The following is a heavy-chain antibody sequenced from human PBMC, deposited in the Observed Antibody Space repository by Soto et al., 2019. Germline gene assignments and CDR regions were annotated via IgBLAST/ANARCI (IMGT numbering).Heavy chain of an antibody. J-gene: IGHJ4*02. Sequence: ASVKVSCKASGYTFTSYDINWVRQATGQGLEWMGWMNPNSGNTGYAQKFQGRVTMTRNTSISTAYMELSSLRSEDTAVYYCARAPYYYDGSGTNIDYWGQGTLVTVSS. CDR2: MNPNSGNT. CDR3: ARAPYYYDGSGTNIDY. CDR1: GYTFTSYD. D-gene: IGHD3-22*01. V-gene: IGHV1-8*01.